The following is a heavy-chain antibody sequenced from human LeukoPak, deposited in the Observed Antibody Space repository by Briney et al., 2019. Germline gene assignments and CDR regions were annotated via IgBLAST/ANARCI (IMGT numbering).Heavy chain of an antibody. CDR2: IDHAGKA. J-gene: IGHJ4*02. CDR3: ARVPPPGATAFGVVDS. CDR1: GGSFNDYF. Sequence: SETLSLTCAVYGGSFNDYFWTWIRQSPGKGLEWIEEIDHAGKANYNPSLKSRVILSRDASKNQFSLKLTTVTAADTAVYYCARVPPPGATAFGVVDSWGQGTLVTVSS. V-gene: IGHV4-34*01. D-gene: IGHD2-15*01.